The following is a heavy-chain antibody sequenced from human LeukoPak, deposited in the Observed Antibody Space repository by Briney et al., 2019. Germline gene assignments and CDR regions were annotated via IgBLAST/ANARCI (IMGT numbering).Heavy chain of an antibody. D-gene: IGHD6-19*01. CDR3: GRAGSGLDY. Sequence: GGSLRLSCAASGFTFSRYWMHWVRQAPGKGLEWVANIKQDGSDKYYVDSVKGRFIIPRDNAKNSLYLQMNSLRAEDTALYYCGRAGSGLDYWGQGTLVTVSS. J-gene: IGHJ4*02. CDR1: GFTFSRYW. V-gene: IGHV3-7*04. CDR2: IKQDGSDK.